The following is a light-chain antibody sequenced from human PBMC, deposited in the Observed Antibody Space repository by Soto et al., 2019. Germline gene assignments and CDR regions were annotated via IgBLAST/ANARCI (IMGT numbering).Light chain of an antibody. CDR2: QDS. CDR1: KLGDKY. J-gene: IGLJ2*01. Sequence: SYELTQPPSVSVSPGQTASITCSGDKLGDKYACWYQQKPGQSPVLVIYQDSKRPSGIPERFSGSNSGNTATLTISGTQAMDEAYYYCQAWDSRTVVFGGGTQLTVL. V-gene: IGLV3-1*01. CDR3: QAWDSRTVV.